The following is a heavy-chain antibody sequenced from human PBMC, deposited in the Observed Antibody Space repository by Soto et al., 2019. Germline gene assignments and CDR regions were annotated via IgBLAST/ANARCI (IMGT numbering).Heavy chain of an antibody. V-gene: IGHV3-23*01. Sequence: PSETLSLTCTVSGGSISSSSYYWGWIRQAPGKGLEWVSAISGSGGSTYYADSVKGRFTISRDNSKNTLYLQMNSLRAEDTAVYYCARGSNGDYGYYYYYYGMDVWGQGTTVTVSS. CDR3: ARGSNGDYGYYYYYYGMDV. D-gene: IGHD4-17*01. CDR2: ISGSGGST. J-gene: IGHJ6*02. CDR1: GGSISSSSYY.